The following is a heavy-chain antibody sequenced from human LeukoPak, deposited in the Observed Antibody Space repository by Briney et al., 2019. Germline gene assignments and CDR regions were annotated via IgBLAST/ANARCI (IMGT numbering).Heavy chain of an antibody. CDR3: AGRIGGQNPFDI. D-gene: IGHD2-21*01. J-gene: IGHJ3*02. V-gene: IGHV3-23*01. CDR2: ISGNSVTT. CDR1: GFTFSNYA. Sequence: GGSLRLSCAASGFTFSNYAMSWVRQAPGKGLEWVSAISGNSVTTNYADSVKGRFTISRDNSKNTLYLQMNSLRAEDTAIYYCAGRIGGQNPFDIRVQGTMVTVSS.